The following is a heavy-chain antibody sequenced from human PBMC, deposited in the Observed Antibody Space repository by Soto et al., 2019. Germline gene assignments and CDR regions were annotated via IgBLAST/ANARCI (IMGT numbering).Heavy chain of an antibody. Sequence: SLRLXCTASGFSFSSYALHWVRQTPGKGLEWVAVISSDGRLEYYADSVKGRFTISRDNPKNTLHLQMNSLRSEDTAVYHCARAENSLGYSSTWAPHVWGQGTTVTVSS. D-gene: IGHD6-19*01. CDR3: ARAENSLGYSSTWAPHV. CDR2: ISSDGRLE. V-gene: IGHV3-30*04. J-gene: IGHJ6*02. CDR1: GFSFSSYA.